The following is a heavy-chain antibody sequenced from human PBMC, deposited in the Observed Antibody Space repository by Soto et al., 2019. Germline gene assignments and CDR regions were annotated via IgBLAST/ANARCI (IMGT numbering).Heavy chain of an antibody. D-gene: IGHD6-19*01. V-gene: IGHV3-9*01. J-gene: IGHJ4*02. CDR3: ARDYAAVAPPLYFFDY. CDR1: GFTFNDYA. CDR2: ITWRSDSI. Sequence: PGGSLRLSCAASGFTFNDYAMHWVRLVPGKGLEWVSGITWRSDSIDYADSVKGRFTISRDNAKNSLYLQMNSLRVEDTALYHCARDYAAVAPPLYFFDYWGQGILVTVSS.